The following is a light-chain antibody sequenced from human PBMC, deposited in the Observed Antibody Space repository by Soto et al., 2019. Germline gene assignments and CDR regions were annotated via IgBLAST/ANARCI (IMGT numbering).Light chain of an antibody. CDR2: KAS. CDR3: QHSYSNPCP. Sequence: TQSPSTLSGSVGDRVTITWRASQTISSWLAWYQQKPGKAPKLLIYKASTLKSGVPSRFSGSGSGTDFTLIISSLQPEDFAPYYCQHSYSNPCPSGQGTKLAI. J-gene: IGKJ1*01. CDR1: QTISSW. V-gene: IGKV1-5*03.